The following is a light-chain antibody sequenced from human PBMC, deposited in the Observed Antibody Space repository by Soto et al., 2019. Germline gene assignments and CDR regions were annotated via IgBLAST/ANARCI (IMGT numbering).Light chain of an antibody. CDR2: SND. V-gene: IGLV1-44*01. CDR1: SSNIGSNT. CDR3: ASWDDSRKGVV. Sequence: QAVVTQPPSASGTPGQRVTISCSGSSSNIGSNTVTWYQHLPGTAPKLLIYSNDQRPSGVPDRFSSSKSGTSASLAISGLQSEDEADYYCASWDDSRKGVVFGGGTKLTVL. J-gene: IGLJ2*01.